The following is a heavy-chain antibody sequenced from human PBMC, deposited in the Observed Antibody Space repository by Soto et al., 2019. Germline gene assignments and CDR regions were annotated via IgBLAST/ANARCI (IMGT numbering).Heavy chain of an antibody. Sequence: PSETLSLTCTVSGGSVSSGSYYWSWIRQPPGKGLEWIGYIYYSGSTNYNPSLKSRVTISADTSKNQFSLKLSSVTAADTAVYYCAREILRKRGSGMDVWGQGNTVTVSS. CDR2: IYYSGST. D-gene: IGHD5-12*01. V-gene: IGHV4-61*01. CDR3: AREILRKRGSGMDV. J-gene: IGHJ6*02. CDR1: GGSVSSGSYY.